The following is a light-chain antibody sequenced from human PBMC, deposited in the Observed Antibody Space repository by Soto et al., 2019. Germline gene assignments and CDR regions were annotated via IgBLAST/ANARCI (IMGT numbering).Light chain of an antibody. CDR2: EVS. Sequence: QSALTQPASVSGSPGQSITISCTGTSSDVGSYNLVSWYQQHPGKAPKLMIYEVSKRPSGVSNRFSGPKSGNTASLTISGLQAEDEADYYCCSYAGSSTFEFGGGTKVTVL. CDR1: SSDVGSYNL. V-gene: IGLV2-23*02. J-gene: IGLJ2*01. CDR3: CSYAGSSTFE.